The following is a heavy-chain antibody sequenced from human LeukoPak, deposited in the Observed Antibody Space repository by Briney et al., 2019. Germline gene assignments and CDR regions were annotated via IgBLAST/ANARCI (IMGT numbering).Heavy chain of an antibody. V-gene: IGHV3-23*01. CDR2: ISGSGGTT. D-gene: IGHD3-22*01. J-gene: IGHJ4*02. CDR3: AKAYYDRSGYYLWYFDY. Sequence: GGSLRLSCAASGFTFSSYAMSWVRQAPGKGPEWVSAISGSGGTTYYADSVKGRFTNSRDNSKNTLYLQMNSLRAEDTAVYYCAKAYYDRSGYYLWYFDYWGQGTLVTVSS. CDR1: GFTFSSYA.